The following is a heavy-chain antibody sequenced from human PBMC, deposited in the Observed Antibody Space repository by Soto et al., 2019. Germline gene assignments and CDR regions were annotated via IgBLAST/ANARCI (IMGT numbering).Heavy chain of an antibody. D-gene: IGHD3-3*01. CDR1: GYSFSTYG. CDR2: ISTSNGYT. Sequence: QVQLVQSAGEVKEPGASLKVACKASGYSFSTYGISWVRQAPGQGLEWRGWISTSNGYTNYAQKFQVNVSMTTDTSTNTAYMEVRSMRSDDTAFYFCASDRSFALLEWSPSDSYGMDVWGQGTSVTVSS. V-gene: IGHV1-18*01. J-gene: IGHJ6*02. CDR3: ASDRSFALLEWSPSDSYGMDV.